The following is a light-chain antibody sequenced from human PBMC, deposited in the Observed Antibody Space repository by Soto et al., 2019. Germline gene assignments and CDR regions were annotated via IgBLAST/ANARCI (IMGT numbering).Light chain of an antibody. Sequence: QLTQSPSGLSASVGGRFTITCQASQNIKNYLNWYQQKPGRAPXXLIYDASNLEAGVPSRFRGSGSGTDFTFTISRTNPEDVATYYCQPYENIPTFGQGTRLEIK. J-gene: IGKJ5*01. V-gene: IGKV1-33*01. CDR2: DAS. CDR3: QPYENIPT. CDR1: QNIKNY.